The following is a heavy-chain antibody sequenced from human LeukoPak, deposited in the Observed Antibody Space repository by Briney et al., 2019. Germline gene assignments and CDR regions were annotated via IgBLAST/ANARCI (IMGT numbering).Heavy chain of an antibody. CDR1: GFTLSDYY. CDR3: ARGSATGYYYYMDV. CDR2: ISSSGSTI. Sequence: PGGSLRLSCAASGFTLSDYYMSWIRQAPGKGLEWVSYISSSGSTIDYADSVKGRFTISRDNAKNSLYLQMNSLRAEDTAVYYCARGSATGYYYYMDVWGKGTTVTVSS. V-gene: IGHV3-11*04. J-gene: IGHJ6*03. D-gene: IGHD1-1*01.